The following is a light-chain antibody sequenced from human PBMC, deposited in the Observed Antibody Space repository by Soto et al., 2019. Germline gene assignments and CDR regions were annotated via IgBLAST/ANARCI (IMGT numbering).Light chain of an antibody. J-gene: IGLJ1*01. Sequence: QSVLTQPRSVSGSPGQSVTISCTGTSSDVGGYNYVSWYQRQAGKGPKLIIYDVTERPSGVPDRFSAFKSGNTASLTISGLQTDDEGDYYCSSYAGNYVYVFGSGTKVTLL. CDR2: DVT. V-gene: IGLV2-11*01. CDR1: SSDVGGYNY. CDR3: SSYAGNYVYV.